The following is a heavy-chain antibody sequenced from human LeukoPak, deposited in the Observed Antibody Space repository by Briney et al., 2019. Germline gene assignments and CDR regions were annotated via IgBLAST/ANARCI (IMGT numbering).Heavy chain of an antibody. Sequence: SVKVSCKASGGTFSSYAISWVRQAPGQGLEWMGGIIPIFGTANYAQKFQGRVTITADESTSTAYMELSSLRSEDTAVYYCATTIAAAGTLDYWGQGTLVTVSS. CDR3: ATTIAAAGTLDY. CDR1: GGTFSSYA. J-gene: IGHJ4*02. D-gene: IGHD6-13*01. CDR2: IIPIFGTA. V-gene: IGHV1-69*13.